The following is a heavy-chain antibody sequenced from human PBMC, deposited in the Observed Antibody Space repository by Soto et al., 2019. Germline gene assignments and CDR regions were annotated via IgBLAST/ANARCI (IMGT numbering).Heavy chain of an antibody. CDR2: IIAMSGTA. J-gene: IGHJ6*02. D-gene: IGHD3-22*01. V-gene: IGHV1-69*01. CDR3: ARTPRYDSSGYWLV. Sequence: QVQLVQAGAEVKKPGTSVKVSCKASGGTFSSYGINWVRQAPGQGLEWMGGIIAMSGTAHYAQKFQGRVTITADESTSTADMGLRSLRSEDTAVYYCARTPRYDSSGYWLVRGQGTTV. CDR1: GGTFSSYG.